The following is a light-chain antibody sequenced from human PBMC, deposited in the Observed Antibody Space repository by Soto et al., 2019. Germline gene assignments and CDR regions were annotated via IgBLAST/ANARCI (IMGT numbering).Light chain of an antibody. CDR1: QSISKY. CDR2: AAS. CDR3: QHSCPTT. V-gene: IGKV1-39*01. Sequence: DIQLTQSPSSLSASVGDRVTITCQASQSISKYLNCYQQRRGKAPELLIYAASSLHGGSPARFSGTGTETALTLTSIRPQDDEIATCYRQHSCPTTFGPGTKVDIK. J-gene: IGKJ3*01.